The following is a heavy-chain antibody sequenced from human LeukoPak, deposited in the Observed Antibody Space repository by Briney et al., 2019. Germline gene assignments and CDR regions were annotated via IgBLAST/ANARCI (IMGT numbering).Heavy chain of an antibody. CDR1: GFTFTTYS. Sequence: PGGSLRLSCEASGFTFTTYSMTWVRQAPGKGLEWVSIISSGSSAIFSADALKGRFTISRDNAKKSLYLEMNSLRAEDTAVYYCARVVDTAMVLYGAFDIWGQGTMVTVSS. J-gene: IGHJ3*02. D-gene: IGHD5-18*01. CDR3: ARVVDTAMVLYGAFDI. V-gene: IGHV3-21*01. CDR2: ISSGSSAI.